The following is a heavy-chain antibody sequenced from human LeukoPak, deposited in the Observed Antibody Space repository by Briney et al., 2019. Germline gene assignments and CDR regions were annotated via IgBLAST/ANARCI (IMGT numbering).Heavy chain of an antibody. J-gene: IGHJ5*02. CDR2: IYTGASGTT. CDR3: ARHSRGAFDP. V-gene: IGHV4-4*09. Sequence: PSETLSLTCTVSGGSISTFYWSWVRQVPGKGLEWIGYIYTGASGTTDYNSSLKSRVTISVDKSKNHFSLRLSPVTAADAAVYYCARHSRGAFDPWGQGTLVTVSS. CDR1: GGSISTFY. D-gene: IGHD2-15*01.